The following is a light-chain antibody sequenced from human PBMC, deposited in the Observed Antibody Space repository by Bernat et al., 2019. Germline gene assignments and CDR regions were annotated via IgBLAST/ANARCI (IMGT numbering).Light chain of an antibody. J-gene: IGLJ3*02. CDR2: NNN. CDR1: TFNIG. Sequence: QSVLTQPPSASGTPGQRVTISCSGSTFNIGNWYQQLPGTAPKLLIYNNNLRPSGVPDRFSGSKSGTSASLAISGLQSEDDADYYCAAWDDGLDGWVFGGGTKLIVL. V-gene: IGLV1-44*01. CDR3: AAWDDGLDGWV.